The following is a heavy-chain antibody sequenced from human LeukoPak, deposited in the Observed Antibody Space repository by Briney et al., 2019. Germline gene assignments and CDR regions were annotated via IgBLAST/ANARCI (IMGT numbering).Heavy chain of an antibody. CDR1: GFTFNNYA. Sequence: GGSLRLSCAASGFTFNNYAMNWVRQAPGKGLEWVSVVSASGDSTYSVDSVKGRFTVSRDNSKNTLYLQMNSLRAEDTAVYYCAKELSPGIQSAGYWGQGTLVTVSS. J-gene: IGHJ4*02. CDR2: VSASGDST. D-gene: IGHD5-18*01. V-gene: IGHV3-23*01. CDR3: AKELSPGIQSAGY.